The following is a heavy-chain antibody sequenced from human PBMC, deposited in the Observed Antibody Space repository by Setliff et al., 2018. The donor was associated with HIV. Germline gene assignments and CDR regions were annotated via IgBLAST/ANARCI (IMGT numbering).Heavy chain of an antibody. Sequence: SETLSLTCVVSGYSIGSGYYWGWIRRPPGKGLEWIGSVFHSGTTYYKPSLDRRVTISVDTSRNQFSLSLTSVTAADTAVYYCARPLTTSYNFWGDAFAIWGPGKMVTVSS. J-gene: IGHJ3*02. CDR3: ARPLTTSYNFWGDAFAI. CDR1: GYSIGSGYY. V-gene: IGHV4-38-2*01. CDR2: VFHSGTT. D-gene: IGHD3-3*01.